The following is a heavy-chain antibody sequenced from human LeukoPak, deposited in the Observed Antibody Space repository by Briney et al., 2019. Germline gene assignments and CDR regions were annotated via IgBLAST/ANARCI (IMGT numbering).Heavy chain of an antibody. CDR2: INSDGSTT. J-gene: IGHJ4*02. D-gene: IGHD3-10*01. CDR3: ARVVASGVAY. Sequence: PGGSLRLSCAASGFTFSSYGMHWVRQAPGKGLVWVSRINSDGSTTTYADSVKGRFTISRDNAKSTLYLQMNSLRAEDTAVYYCARVVASGVAYWGQGTLVTVSS. CDR1: GFTFSSYG. V-gene: IGHV3-74*01.